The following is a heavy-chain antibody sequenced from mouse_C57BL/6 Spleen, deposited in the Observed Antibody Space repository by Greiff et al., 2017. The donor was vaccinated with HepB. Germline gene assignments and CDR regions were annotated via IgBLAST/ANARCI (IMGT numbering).Heavy chain of an antibody. CDR1: GYTFTSYG. D-gene: IGHD1-1*01. CDR2: IYPRSGNT. Sequence: QVQLKQSGAELARPGASVKLSCKASGYTFTSYGISWVKQRTGQGLEWIGEIYPRSGNTYYNEKFKGKATLTADKSSRTAYMELRSLTSEDSAVYFCARHYYGSSYEGDAMDYWGQGTSVTVSS. CDR3: ARHYYGSSYEGDAMDY. V-gene: IGHV1-81*01. J-gene: IGHJ4*01.